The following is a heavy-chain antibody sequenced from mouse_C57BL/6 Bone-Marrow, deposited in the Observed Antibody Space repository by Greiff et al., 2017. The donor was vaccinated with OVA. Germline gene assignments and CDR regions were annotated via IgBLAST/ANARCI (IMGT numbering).Heavy chain of an antibody. Sequence: QVQLKQSGAELVKPGASVKISCKASGYAFSSYWMNWVKQRPGKGLEWIGQIYPGDGDTNYNGKVKGKATLTADKSSSTAYMQLSSLTSDDSAVYFCARSSHYDYPMDYWGQGTSVTVSS. D-gene: IGHD2-4*01. V-gene: IGHV1-80*01. CDR2: IYPGDGDT. J-gene: IGHJ4*01. CDR3: ARSSHYDYPMDY. CDR1: GYAFSSYW.